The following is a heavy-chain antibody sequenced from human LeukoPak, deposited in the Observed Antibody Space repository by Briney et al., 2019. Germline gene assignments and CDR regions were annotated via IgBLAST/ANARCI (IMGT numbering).Heavy chain of an antibody. V-gene: IGHV4-4*02. Sequence: SGTLSLTCGVSGGSISGTNWWSWVRQPPGKGLEWIGTIYYNGATHFDPSLGSRVTMSVDGPKNQFSLRLTSVTAADTAIYYCVSLPTGYPNWFDPWGHGILVTVSS. CDR2: IYYNGAT. CDR1: GGSISGTNW. CDR3: VSLPTGYPNWFDP. J-gene: IGHJ5*02. D-gene: IGHD3-9*01.